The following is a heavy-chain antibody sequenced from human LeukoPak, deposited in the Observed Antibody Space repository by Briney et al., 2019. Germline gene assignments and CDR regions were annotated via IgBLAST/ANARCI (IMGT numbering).Heavy chain of an antibody. CDR1: GFTFSSFW. CDR2: IKQDGGEK. Sequence: GGSLRLSCAASGFTFSSFWMTWVRQAPGKGLEWVANIKQDGGEKYYVDSVRGRFTISRDNATNSLYLQMNSLRAGDTAVYYCARDLNYFDYWGQGTLVTVSS. V-gene: IGHV3-7*01. CDR3: ARDLNYFDY. J-gene: IGHJ4*02.